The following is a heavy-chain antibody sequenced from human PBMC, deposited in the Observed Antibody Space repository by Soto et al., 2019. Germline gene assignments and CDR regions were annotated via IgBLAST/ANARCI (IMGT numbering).Heavy chain of an antibody. J-gene: IGHJ4*02. V-gene: IGHV4-59*01. CDR1: GGSISSYY. CDR3: ARVSPYYDFWSGYYSFAFFDY. CDR2: IYYSGST. Sequence: PSETLSLTCTVSGGSISSYYWSWIRQPPGKGLEWIGYIYYSGSTNYNPSLKSRVTISVDTSKNQFSLKLSSATAADTAVYYCARVSPYYDFWSGYYSFAFFDYWGQGTLVTVSS. D-gene: IGHD3-3*01.